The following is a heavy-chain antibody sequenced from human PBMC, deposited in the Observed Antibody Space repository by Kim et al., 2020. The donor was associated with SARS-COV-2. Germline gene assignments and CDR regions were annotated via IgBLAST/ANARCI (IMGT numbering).Heavy chain of an antibody. CDR1: GFTVSSNY. J-gene: IGHJ4*02. Sequence: GGSLRLSCAASGFTVSSNYMSWVRQAPGKGLEWVSVINSGGTTNYADSAKGRLTISRDNSKNKAYLQLKSMRAADTAAYYCARDRNDNDWWSYYLWGKGT. CDR3: ARDRNDNDWWSYYL. V-gene: IGHV3-53*01. D-gene: IGHD3-16*01. CDR2: INSGGTT.